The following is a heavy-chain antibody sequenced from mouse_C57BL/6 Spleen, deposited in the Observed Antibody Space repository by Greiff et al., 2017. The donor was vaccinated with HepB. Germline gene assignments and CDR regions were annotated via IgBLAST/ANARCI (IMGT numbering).Heavy chain of an antibody. J-gene: IGHJ2*01. CDR1: GYTFTSYD. CDR3: ARGRGTEYFDY. V-gene: IGHV1-85*01. D-gene: IGHD3-3*01. Sequence: QVQLQQSGAELVRPGTSVKMSCKASGYTFTSYDINWVKQRPGQGLEWIGWIYPRDGSTKYNEKFKGKATLTVDTSSSTAYMELHSLTSEDSAVYFCARGRGTEYFDYWGQGTTLTVSS. CDR2: IYPRDGST.